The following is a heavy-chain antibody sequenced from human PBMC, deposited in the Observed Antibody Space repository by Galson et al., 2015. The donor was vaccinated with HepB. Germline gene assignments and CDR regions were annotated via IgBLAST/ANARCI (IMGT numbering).Heavy chain of an antibody. D-gene: IGHD5-18*01. Sequence: SLRLSCAASGFTFSSYAMSWVRQAPGKGLEWVSAISGSGGSTYYADSVKGRFTISRDNSKNTLYLQMNSLRAEDTAVYYCAKGEGRIQLWTSYYYYGMDVWGQGTTVTVSS. CDR3: AKGEGRIQLWTSYYYYGMDV. CDR2: ISGSGGST. CDR1: GFTFSSYA. V-gene: IGHV3-23*01. J-gene: IGHJ6*02.